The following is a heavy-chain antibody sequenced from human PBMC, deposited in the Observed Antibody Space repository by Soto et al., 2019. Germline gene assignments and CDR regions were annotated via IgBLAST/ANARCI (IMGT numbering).Heavy chain of an antibody. J-gene: IGHJ6*02. V-gene: IGHV3-30*18. D-gene: IGHD1-20*01. Sequence: GGSLRLSCAASGFTFSSYGMHWVRQAPGKGLEWVAVISYDGSNKYYADSVKGRFTISRDNSKNTLYLQMNSLRAEDTAVYYCAKDRKRFNWNDDYDYYYCRDGRGQGTTVSVSS. CDR2: ISYDGSNK. CDR3: AKDRKRFNWNDDYDYYYCRDG. CDR1: GFTFSSYG.